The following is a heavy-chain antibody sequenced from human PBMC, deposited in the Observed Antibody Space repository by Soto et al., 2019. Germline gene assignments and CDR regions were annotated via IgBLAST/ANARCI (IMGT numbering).Heavy chain of an antibody. CDR2: SYYSGTT. V-gene: IGHV4-39*02. Sequence: PSETLSLTCTVSGASISVHSYYWTWIRQPPGKGLEWIGSSYYSGTTYFNPSLKSRATISVDTSKNQFSLRLTSVTAADTAVYYCARGRWFYYGMDVWGQGTTVTVSS. CDR3: ARGRWFYYGMDV. CDR1: GASISVHSYY. D-gene: IGHD3-10*01. J-gene: IGHJ6*02.